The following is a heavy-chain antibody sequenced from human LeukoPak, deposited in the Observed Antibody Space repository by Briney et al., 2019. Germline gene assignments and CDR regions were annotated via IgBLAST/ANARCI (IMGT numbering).Heavy chain of an antibody. CDR3: AKDGPQVSAMDV. V-gene: IGHV3-23*01. J-gene: IGHJ6*02. Sequence: GGFLRLSCAASGFTFSSYAMSWVRQAPRKGLEWVSGISGSGGSTYYADSVKGRFTISRDYSMNTLYLQMNSLRAEDTAVYYCAKDGPQVSAMDVWGQGTTVTVSS. D-gene: IGHD3-16*02. CDR1: GFTFSSYA. CDR2: ISGSGGST.